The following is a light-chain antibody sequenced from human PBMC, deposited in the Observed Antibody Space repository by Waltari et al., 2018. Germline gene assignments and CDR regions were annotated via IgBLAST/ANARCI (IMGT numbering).Light chain of an antibody. J-gene: IGLJ3*02. V-gene: IGLV2-23*02. Sequence: QSALTQPASVSGSPGQSITISCTGTSSDVGDYNLVSWYQQHAGQVPKLIIYEVNKRPSGFSTRFSGSRSGNTASLTISGLQAKDEATYFCCSYAGTTSWLFGGGTKVTVL. CDR1: SSDVGDYNL. CDR3: CSYAGTTSWL. CDR2: EVN.